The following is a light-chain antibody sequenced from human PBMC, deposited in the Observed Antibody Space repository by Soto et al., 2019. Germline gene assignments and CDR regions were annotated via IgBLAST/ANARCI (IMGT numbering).Light chain of an antibody. CDR3: SSFRV. V-gene: IGLV2-8*01. J-gene: IGLJ2*01. CDR1: SSDVGGYNY. Sequence: QSALTQPPSASGSPGQSVTISCTGTSSDVGGYNYVSWYQQHPGKAPKLMIYEVSKRPSGVPDRFSGSKSGNTASLTVSGLQAEDEADYYCSSFRVFGGGTKVIVL. CDR2: EVS.